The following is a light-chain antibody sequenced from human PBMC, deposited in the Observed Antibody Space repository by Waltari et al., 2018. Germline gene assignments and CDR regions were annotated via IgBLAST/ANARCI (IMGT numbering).Light chain of an antibody. V-gene: IGLV2-8*01. CDR1: SSDVGAYNY. CDR2: EVT. Sequence: SALTQPPSASGSPGQSVTISCTGTSSDVGAYNYVSWYQQYPDKAPKLMIYEVTKRPSGVPDRFSGSKSGNTASLTVSGLQAEDEADYYCISYAGNNKYVLGAGTKVTVL. CDR3: ISYAGNNKYV. J-gene: IGLJ1*01.